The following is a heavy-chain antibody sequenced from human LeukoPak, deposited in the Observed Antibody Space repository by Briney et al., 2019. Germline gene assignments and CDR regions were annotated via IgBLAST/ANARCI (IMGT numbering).Heavy chain of an antibody. CDR2: ISSSSSYI. CDR1: GFTFSSYS. D-gene: IGHD6-6*01. CDR3: ARVRDFEYSSSSGAFDI. Sequence: AGGSLRLSCAASGFTFSSYSMNWVRQAPGKGLEWVSSISSSSSYIYYADSVKGRFTISRDNAKNSLYLQMNSLRAEDTALYHCARVRDFEYSSSSGAFDIWGQGTMVTVSS. J-gene: IGHJ3*02. V-gene: IGHV3-21*04.